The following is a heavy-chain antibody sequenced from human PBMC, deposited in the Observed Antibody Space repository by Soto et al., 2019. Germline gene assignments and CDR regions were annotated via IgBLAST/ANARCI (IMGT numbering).Heavy chain of an antibody. CDR2: INAGNGNT. CDR3: ARDRWTVYYYYYGMDV. Sequence: ASVKVSCKASGYTFTSYAMHWVRQAPGQRLEWMGWINAGNGNTKYSQKFQGRVTITRDTSASTAYMELSSLRSEDTAVYYCARDRWTVYYYYYGMDVWGQGTTVTVSS. CDR1: GYTFTSYA. J-gene: IGHJ6*02. V-gene: IGHV1-3*01. D-gene: IGHD4-17*01.